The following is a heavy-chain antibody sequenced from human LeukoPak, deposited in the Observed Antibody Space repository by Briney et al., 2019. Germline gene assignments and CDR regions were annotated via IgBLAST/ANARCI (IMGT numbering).Heavy chain of an antibody. V-gene: IGHV3-30*03. CDR1: GFTFSSYG. CDR2: ISYDGSNK. J-gene: IGHJ4*02. CDR3: ARERRDGFKGDFDY. D-gene: IGHD5-24*01. Sequence: GRSLRLSCAASGFTFSSYGMHWVRQAPGKGLEWVAVISYDGSNKYYADSVKGRFTISRDNSKNTLYLQMNSLRAEDTAVYYCARERRDGFKGDFDYWGQGTLVTVSS.